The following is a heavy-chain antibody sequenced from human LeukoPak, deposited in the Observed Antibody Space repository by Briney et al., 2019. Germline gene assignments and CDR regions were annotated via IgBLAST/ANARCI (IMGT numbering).Heavy chain of an antibody. D-gene: IGHD3-10*01. CDR1: GYTFTGYY. V-gene: IGHV1-2*02. J-gene: IGHJ2*01. CDR3: ARDYGSGTYWYFDL. CDR2: INPNSGGT. Sequence: ASVKVSCQASGYTFTGYYMHWVRQAPGQGHEWMGWINPNSGGTNYAQKLQGRVTMTRDTSISTAYMELSRLRSDDTAVYYCARDYGSGTYWYFDLWGRGTLVTVSS.